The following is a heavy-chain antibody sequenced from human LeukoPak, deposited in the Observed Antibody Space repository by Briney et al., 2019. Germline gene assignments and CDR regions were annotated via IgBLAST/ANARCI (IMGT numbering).Heavy chain of an antibody. CDR2: INPNNGGT. Sequence: GASVKVSCKASGYTFTGYYMHWVRQSPGQGLEWMGWINPNNGGTNYAQKFQGRVTMTRDTSISTAYMELSRLRSDGTALYYCARDSASGSYHYWGQGTLVTVSS. CDR1: GYTFTGYY. V-gene: IGHV1-2*02. D-gene: IGHD3-10*01. CDR3: ARDSASGSYHY. J-gene: IGHJ4*02.